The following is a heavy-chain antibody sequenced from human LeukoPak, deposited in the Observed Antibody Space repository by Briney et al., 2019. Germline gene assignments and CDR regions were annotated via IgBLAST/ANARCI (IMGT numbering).Heavy chain of an antibody. D-gene: IGHD3-22*01. V-gene: IGHV4-30-4*01. CDR3: ARDGHYYDSSGFLY. CDR1: GGSISSGDYY. J-gene: IGHJ4*02. CDR2: IYYSVST. Sequence: SPTLSLTCTVSGGSISSGDYYWSWIRQPPGKGLAWIGYIYYSVSTYYNPSLKSRVTISVDTSKNQFSLKLSSVTAADTAVYYCARDGHYYDSSGFLYWGQGTLVTVAS.